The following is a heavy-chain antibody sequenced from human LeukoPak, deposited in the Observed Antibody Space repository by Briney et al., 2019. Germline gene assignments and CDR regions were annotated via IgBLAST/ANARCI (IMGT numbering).Heavy chain of an antibody. CDR3: ARMSSTGYVES. CDR1: DCSFGDEH. CDR2: INWDGSDT. Sequence: SLVLCSVVADCSFGDEHMSWIRQCPWKRLEWVSYINWDGSDTSHEDSVKGRFIISRDNAERSLYLRMDSLRADDTAVYYCARMSSTGYVESWGQGTLVTVSS. V-gene: IGHV3-11*06. D-gene: IGHD5-12*01. J-gene: IGHJ5*02.